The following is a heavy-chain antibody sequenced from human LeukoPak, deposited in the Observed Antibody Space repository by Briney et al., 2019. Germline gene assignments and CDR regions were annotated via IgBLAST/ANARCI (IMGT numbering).Heavy chain of an antibody. D-gene: IGHD3-9*01. J-gene: IGHJ4*02. V-gene: IGHV4-59*08. Sequence: SETLSLTCTVSGSISSYYWSWIRQPPGKGLEWIGYISYSGNTNYNPSLKSRVTISVDTSKNQFSLRLTSVTAADTAVYYCARHGEYDILTGYYVDFWGQGTLVTVSS. CDR1: GSISSYY. CDR3: ARHGEYDILTGYYVDF. CDR2: ISYSGNT.